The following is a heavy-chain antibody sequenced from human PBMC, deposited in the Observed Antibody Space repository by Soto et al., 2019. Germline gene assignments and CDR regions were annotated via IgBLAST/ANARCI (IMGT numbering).Heavy chain of an antibody. CDR3: ARVGYSSGWYKENCYFDY. D-gene: IGHD6-19*01. V-gene: IGHV3-53*02. J-gene: IGHJ4*02. CDR2: IYSGGST. CDR1: GFTVSSNY. Sequence: EVQLVETGGGLIQPGGSLRLSCAASGFTVSSNYMSWVRQAPGKGLEWVSVIYSGGSTYYADSVKGRFTISRDNSKNTLYLQMNSLRAEDTAVYYCARVGYSSGWYKENCYFDYWGQGTLVTVSS.